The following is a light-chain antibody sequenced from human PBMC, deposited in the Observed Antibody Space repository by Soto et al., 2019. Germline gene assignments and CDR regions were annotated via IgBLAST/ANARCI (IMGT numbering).Light chain of an antibody. V-gene: IGKV3-11*01. CDR2: DAS. CDR3: QQRSNWPWT. CDR1: QSVSRY. J-gene: IGKJ1*01. Sequence: EIVLTQSPATLSLSPGEKATLSCRASQSVSRYLAWYQQKPGQAPRVIIYDASNRATGIPARFSGSGSGTDVTLTTSSLQPEDFAVYYCQQRSNWPWTFGQGTKVDI.